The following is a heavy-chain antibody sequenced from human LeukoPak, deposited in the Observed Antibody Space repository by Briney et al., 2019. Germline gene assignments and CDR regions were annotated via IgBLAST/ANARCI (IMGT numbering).Heavy chain of an antibody. Sequence: ESSETLSLTCTVSGGSISSYYWSWIWQPPGKGLEWIGYIYTSGSTNYNPSLKSRVTISVDTSKNQFSLKLSSVTAADTAVYYCARLVRSQYYDFWSGYLYFDYWGQGTLVTVSS. D-gene: IGHD3-3*01. CDR2: IYTSGST. V-gene: IGHV4-4*09. CDR1: GGSISSYY. CDR3: ARLVRSQYYDFWSGYLYFDY. J-gene: IGHJ4*02.